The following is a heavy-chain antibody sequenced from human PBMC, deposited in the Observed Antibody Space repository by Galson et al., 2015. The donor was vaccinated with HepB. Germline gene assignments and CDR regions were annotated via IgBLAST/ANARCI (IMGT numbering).Heavy chain of an antibody. CDR1: GFIFSNYG. CDR2: ISYGSHK. V-gene: IGHV3-30*03. Sequence: SLRLSCAASGFIFSNYGMHWVRQAPGKELEWVAAISYGSHKYHADSVRGRFTISRDNSKNTLYLQMNGLSADDTAVYYCARDPREQWLVPTFLFDSWGQGTLVTASS. D-gene: IGHD6-19*01. CDR3: ARDPREQWLVPTFLFDS. J-gene: IGHJ4*02.